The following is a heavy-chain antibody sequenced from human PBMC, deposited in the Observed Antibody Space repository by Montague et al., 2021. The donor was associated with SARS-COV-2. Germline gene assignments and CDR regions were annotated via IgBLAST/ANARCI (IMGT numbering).Heavy chain of an antibody. CDR3: ARLGDGVVPSPILGVGPYYSFYYMDV. J-gene: IGHJ6*03. V-gene: IGHV4-34*01. CDR1: GGSFSTYS. CDR2: IHHGGST. Sequence: SETLSLTCAVHGGSFSTYSWNWIRQSPGKGLEWIGEIHHGGSTNYNPFLKSRVTISADTSKNQFSLKLTSVAAADTAVYYCARLGDGVVPSPILGVGPYYSFYYMDVWGKGTTVTVSS. D-gene: IGHD3-10*01.